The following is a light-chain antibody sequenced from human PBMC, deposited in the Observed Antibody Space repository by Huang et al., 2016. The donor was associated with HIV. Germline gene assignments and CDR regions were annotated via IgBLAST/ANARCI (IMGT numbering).Light chain of an antibody. CDR2: DAS. CDR1: QGVSSN. Sequence: ERVLTQSPVTLSASPGERATLPCRASQGVSSNLAGYQQKPGQAPRLPIHDASTRASDIPARFRGSGSDTEFTLSISSLQSEDSAVYYCQQYNNWPRTFGQGTKLEIK. J-gene: IGKJ2*01. V-gene: IGKV3-15*01. CDR3: QQYNNWPRT.